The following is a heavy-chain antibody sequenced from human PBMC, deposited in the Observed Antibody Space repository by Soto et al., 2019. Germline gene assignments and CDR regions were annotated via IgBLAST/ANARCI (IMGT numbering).Heavy chain of an antibody. J-gene: IGHJ4*02. CDR2: IDHSGST. V-gene: IGHV4-30-2*01. D-gene: IGHD4-17*01. CDR1: GGSISSGGYS. CDR3: ASGLVTTLHY. Sequence: QLQLQESGSGLVKPSQTLSLTCAVSGGSISSGGYSWSWIRQPPGKGLEWIGYIDHSGSTSYNPSLKNRVTMSVDRSKNQFSLKLSSVTAADPAVYYCASGLVTTLHYWGQGTLVTVSS.